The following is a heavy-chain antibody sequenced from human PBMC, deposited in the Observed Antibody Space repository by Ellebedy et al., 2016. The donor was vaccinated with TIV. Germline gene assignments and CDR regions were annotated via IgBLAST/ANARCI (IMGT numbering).Heavy chain of an antibody. V-gene: IGHV3-23*01. CDR3: AKGSAATRPYYFDY. J-gene: IGHJ4*02. CDR2: ISGSGGST. D-gene: IGHD6-25*01. Sequence: PGGSLRLSCAASGFTVSSNYMSRVRQAPGKGLEWVSAISGSGGSTYYADSVKGRFTISRDNSKNTLYLQMDSLRAEDAAVYYCAKGSAATRPYYFDYWGQGTLVTVSS. CDR1: GFTVSSNY.